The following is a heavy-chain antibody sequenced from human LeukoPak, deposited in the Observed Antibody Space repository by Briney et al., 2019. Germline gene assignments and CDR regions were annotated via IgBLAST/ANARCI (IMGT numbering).Heavy chain of an antibody. CDR2: IYHSGST. J-gene: IGHJ4*02. V-gene: IGHV4-4*02. Sequence: PSGTLSLTCAVSGGSISSSNWWSWVRQPPGKGLEWIGEIYHSGSTNYNPSLKSRVTVSVDTSKNQFSLKLSSVTAADTAVYYCAREGAGAHYFDYWGQGTLVTVSS. D-gene: IGHD1-26*01. CDR1: GGSISSSNW. CDR3: AREGAGAHYFDY.